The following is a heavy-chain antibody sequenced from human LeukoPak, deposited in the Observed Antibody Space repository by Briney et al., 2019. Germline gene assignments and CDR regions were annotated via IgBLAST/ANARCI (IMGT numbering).Heavy chain of an antibody. D-gene: IGHD3-10*01. CDR3: AIPPLSGTGSSRPLAEMDV. V-gene: IGHV3-21*01. CDR2: ISSSSSYI. Sequence: PGGSLRLSCAASGFTFSSYSMNWVRQAPGKGLEWVSCISSSSSYIYYADSVKGRFTISRDNAKNSLYLQMNSLRAEDTAVYYCAIPPLSGTGSSRPLAEMDVWGQGTTVTVSS. J-gene: IGHJ6*02. CDR1: GFTFSSYS.